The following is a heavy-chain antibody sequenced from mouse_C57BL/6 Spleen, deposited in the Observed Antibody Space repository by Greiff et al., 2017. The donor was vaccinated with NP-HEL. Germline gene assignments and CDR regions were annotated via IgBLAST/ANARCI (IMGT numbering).Heavy chain of an antibody. CDR1: GYAFTNYL. J-gene: IGHJ2*01. CDR3: ARNYGSSYRADY. D-gene: IGHD1-1*01. V-gene: IGHV1-54*01. Sequence: QVHVKQSGAELVRPGTSVKVSCKASGYAFTNYLIEWVKQRPGQGLEWIGVINPGSGGTNYNEKFKGKATLTADKSSSTAYMQLSSLTSEDSAVYFCARNYGSSYRADYWGQGTTLTVSS. CDR2: INPGSGGT.